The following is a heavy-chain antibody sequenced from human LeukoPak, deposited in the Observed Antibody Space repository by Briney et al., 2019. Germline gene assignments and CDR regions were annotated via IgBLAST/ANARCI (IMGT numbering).Heavy chain of an antibody. CDR1: GLTFTNAW. CDR2: IKSKTDGGTT. D-gene: IGHD3-3*02. J-gene: IGHJ4*02. V-gene: IGHV3-15*01. CDR3: TPHFWSGLDYFDY. Sequence: PGGSLRLSCAASGLTFTNAWMSWVRQAPGKGLEWVGRIKSKTDGGTTDYAAPVKGRFTISRDDSKNTLYLQMNSLKTEDTAVYYCTPHFWSGLDYFDYWGQGTLVTVSS.